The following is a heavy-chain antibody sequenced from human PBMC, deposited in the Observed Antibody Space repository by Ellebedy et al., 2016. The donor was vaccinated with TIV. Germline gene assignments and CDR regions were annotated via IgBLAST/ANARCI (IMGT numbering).Heavy chain of an antibody. J-gene: IGHJ4*02. V-gene: IGHV3-74*01. CDR1: GFTFTSYW. D-gene: IGHD6-13*01. CDR2: INTDGSTI. CDR3: VRGGLPAAGDY. Sequence: GESLKISCAASGFTFTSYWMHWVRQAPGKELVWVSRINTDGSTIDYADSVKGRLTISRDNAKDTLYLQINSLRAEDTAIYYCVRGGLPAAGDYWGQGTLVTVSS.